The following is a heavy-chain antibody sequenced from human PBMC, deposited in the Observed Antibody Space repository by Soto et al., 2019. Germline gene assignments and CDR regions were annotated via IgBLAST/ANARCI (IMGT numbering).Heavy chain of an antibody. D-gene: IGHD3-10*02. CDR1: GFTFANYG. V-gene: IGHV3-23*01. Sequence: EVQVLESGGGLVQPGGSLRLSCAASGFTFANYGMTWVRQAPGKGLEWVSVISSGGGTSYADSVKGRFTISRDISKNTLYLHMNSRRAEDTAIYYCAKVFGGGPPYYFDHWGQGTLVTVSS. J-gene: IGHJ4*02. CDR3: AKVFGGGPPYYFDH. CDR2: ISSGGGT.